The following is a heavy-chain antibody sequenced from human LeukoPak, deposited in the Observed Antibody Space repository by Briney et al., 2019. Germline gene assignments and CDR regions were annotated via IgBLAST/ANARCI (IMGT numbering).Heavy chain of an antibody. CDR3: AKDGYYYGSGNSLHYYFYYMDV. Sequence: GGSLRLSCAASGFTFSSYGMHWVRQPPGKGLEWVAFIRYDGSHKYYADSVKGRFTISRDNSKNTLYLQMNSLRAADTAVYYCAKDGYYYGSGNSLHYYFYYMDVWGKGTTVTISS. CDR1: GFTFSSYG. CDR2: IRYDGSHK. J-gene: IGHJ6*03. D-gene: IGHD3-10*01. V-gene: IGHV3-30*02.